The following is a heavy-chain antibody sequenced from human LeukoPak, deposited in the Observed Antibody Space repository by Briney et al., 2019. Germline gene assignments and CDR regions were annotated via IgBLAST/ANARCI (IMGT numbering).Heavy chain of an antibody. CDR2: IYYSGST. D-gene: IGHD3-10*01. V-gene: IGHV4-61*01. CDR1: GGSISSSSYY. Sequence: KPSETLSPTCTVSGGSISSSSYYWSWIRQPPGKGLEWIGYIYYSGSTNYNPSLKSRVTISVDTSKNQFSLKLSSVTAADTAVYYCARGTLWFGPRYFDYWGQGTLVTVSS. CDR3: ARGTLWFGPRYFDY. J-gene: IGHJ4*02.